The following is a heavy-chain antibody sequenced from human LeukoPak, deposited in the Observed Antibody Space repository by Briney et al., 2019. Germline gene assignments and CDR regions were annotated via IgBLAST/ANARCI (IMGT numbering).Heavy chain of an antibody. D-gene: IGHD2-2*01. CDR1: GGSISSYY. CDR3: ARASGMIVPAAICYYYYMDV. V-gene: IGHV4-4*07. CDR2: IYTSGST. Sequence: SETLSLTCTVSGGSISSYYWSWIRQPAGKGLEWIGRIYTSGSTNYNPSLKSRVTMSVDTSKNQFSLKLCSVTAADTAVYYCARASGMIVPAAICYYYYMDVWGKGTTVTVSS. J-gene: IGHJ6*03.